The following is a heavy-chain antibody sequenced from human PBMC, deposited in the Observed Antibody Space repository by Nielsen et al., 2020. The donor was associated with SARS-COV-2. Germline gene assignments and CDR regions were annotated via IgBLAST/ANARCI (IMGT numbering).Heavy chain of an antibody. J-gene: IGHJ6*02. CDR1: GYSFTSYW. V-gene: IGHV5-51*01. CDR2: IYPGDSDT. D-gene: IGHD6-13*01. Sequence: GESLKISCKGSGYSFTSYWIGWVRQMPGKGLEWMGIIYPGDSDTRYSPSFQGQVTISADKSISTAYLQWSSLKASDTAMYYCARLSNGIAAAVGNYYYYGMDVWGQGTTVTVSS. CDR3: ARLSNGIAAAVGNYYYYGMDV.